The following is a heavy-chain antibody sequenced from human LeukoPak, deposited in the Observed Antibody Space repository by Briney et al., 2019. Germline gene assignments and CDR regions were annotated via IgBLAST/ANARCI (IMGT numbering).Heavy chain of an antibody. CDR3: AKVVGGNSDY. CDR1: GFTFSSYA. J-gene: IGHJ4*02. D-gene: IGHD4-23*01. Sequence: GGSLRLSCAASGFTFSSYAMSWVRQASGKGLEWVSSISGSGDTTNYADSVKGRFTISRDNSKNTLYLQMNSLRAEDTAVYYCAKVVGGNSDYWGQGTLVTVSS. V-gene: IGHV3-23*01. CDR2: ISGSGDTT.